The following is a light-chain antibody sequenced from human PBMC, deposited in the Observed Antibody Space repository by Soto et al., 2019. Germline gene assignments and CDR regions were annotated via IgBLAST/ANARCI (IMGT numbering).Light chain of an antibody. J-gene: IGLJ1*01. CDR2: DVS. V-gene: IGLV2-14*01. CDR1: SSDVGGYNY. CDR3: SSYTSSSTHYV. Sequence: QSALTQPASVSGSPGQSITISCTGTSSDVGGYNYVSWYQQHPGKAPKLMIYDVSNRPSGVSNRFSGSKSGNTASLTISGLQAEDEAYYYCSSYTSSSTHYVFGTGTKVTVL.